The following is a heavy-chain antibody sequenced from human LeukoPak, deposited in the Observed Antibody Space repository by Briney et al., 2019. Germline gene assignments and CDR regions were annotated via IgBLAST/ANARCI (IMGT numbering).Heavy chain of an antibody. CDR2: IIPILGIA. Sequence: GASVKVSCKASGGTFSSYAISWVRQAPGQGLEWMGRIIPILGIANYARKFQGRVTITADKSTSTAYMELSSLRSEDTAVYYCAREGGCSSTSCYGKVGWFDPWGQGTLVTVSS. D-gene: IGHD2-2*01. J-gene: IGHJ5*02. V-gene: IGHV1-69*04. CDR3: AREGGCSSTSCYGKVGWFDP. CDR1: GGTFSSYA.